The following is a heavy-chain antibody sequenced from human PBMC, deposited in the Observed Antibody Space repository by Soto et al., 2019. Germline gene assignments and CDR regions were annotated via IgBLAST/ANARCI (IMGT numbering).Heavy chain of an antibody. CDR2: IIPIFGTA. V-gene: IGHV1-69*13. J-gene: IGHJ6*02. Sequence: SVKVSCKASGGTFSSYAISWVRQAPGQGLEWMGGIIPIFGTANYAQKFQGRVTITADESTSTAYTGLSRLRSEDTAVDYCARSSITLVRGAGDTIDGWGQGTTVTVSS. CDR1: GGTFSSYA. CDR3: ARSSITLVRGAGDTIDG. D-gene: IGHD3-10*01.